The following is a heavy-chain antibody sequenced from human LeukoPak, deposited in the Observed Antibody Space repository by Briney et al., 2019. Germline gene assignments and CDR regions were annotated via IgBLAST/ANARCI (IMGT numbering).Heavy chain of an antibody. J-gene: IGHJ5*02. CDR3: ARDSPPYYYGSGGNWFDP. CDR1: GFTFDEYG. Sequence: GGSLRLSCAASGFTFDEYGMSWVGQTPGKGLEWVSGIDWNGGSTGYADSVKGRFTISRNNAKNSLYLQMNSLRAEDTAVYYCARDSPPYYYGSGGNWFDPWGQGTLVTVSS. V-gene: IGHV3-20*04. CDR2: IDWNGGST. D-gene: IGHD3-10*01.